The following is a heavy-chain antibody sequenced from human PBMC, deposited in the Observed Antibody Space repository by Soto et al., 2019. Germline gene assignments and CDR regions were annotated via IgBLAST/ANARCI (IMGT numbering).Heavy chain of an antibody. CDR1: GDSITGSY. D-gene: IGHD6-6*01. CDR3: ARLSSSLRAFDY. V-gene: IGHV4-59*01. CDR2: VYHSGTT. Sequence: PSETLSLTCTVSGDSITGSYWSWIRQPPGKTLEWIGYVYHSGTTTYNPSLKSRVSISVDTSKNQFSLRLTSVIAADTAVYYCARLSSSLRAFDYWGQGTLVTVSS. J-gene: IGHJ4*02.